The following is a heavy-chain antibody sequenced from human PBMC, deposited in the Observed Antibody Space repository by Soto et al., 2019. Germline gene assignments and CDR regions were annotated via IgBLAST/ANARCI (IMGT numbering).Heavy chain of an antibody. CDR2: ISYDGSNK. CDR3: ARWYQLLGDYYYGMDV. J-gene: IGHJ6*02. D-gene: IGHD2-2*01. Sequence: QVQLVESGGGVVQPGRSLRLSCAASGFTFSSYGMHWVRQAPGKGLEWVAVISYDGSNKYYADSVKGRFTISRDNSKNTLYLQMNSLRAEDTAVYYCARWYQLLGDYYYGMDVWGQGTTVTVSS. V-gene: IGHV3-30*03. CDR1: GFTFSSYG.